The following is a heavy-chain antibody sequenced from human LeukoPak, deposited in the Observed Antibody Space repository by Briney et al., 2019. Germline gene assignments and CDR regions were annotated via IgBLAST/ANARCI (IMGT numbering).Heavy chain of an antibody. CDR2: INPNSGGT. CDR1: GYTFTGYY. V-gene: IGHV1-2*02. D-gene: IGHD3-22*01. Sequence: GASVKVSCKASGYTFTGYYMHWVRQAPGQGLEWMGWINPNSGGTNYAQKFQGRVTMTRDTSISTAYMELSRLRSDDTAVYYCARGSPYHYYDSSGYSYWGQGTLVTVSS. CDR3: ARGSPYHYYDSSGYSY. J-gene: IGHJ4*02.